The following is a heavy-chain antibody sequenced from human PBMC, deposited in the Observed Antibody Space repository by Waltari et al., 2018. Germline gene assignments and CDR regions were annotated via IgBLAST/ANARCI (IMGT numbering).Heavy chain of an antibody. CDR1: GFTVSSSY. Sequence: VQLVESGGGLVQPGGSLRLSCAASGFTVSSSYMSWVRQAPGKGLEWVSVIYSGGSTSYADVVRGRFTISREDSKNTLYLQMNRLSADDTAVYYCAREGGGGNYYFDSWGQGTLVTVSS. CDR2: IYSGGST. V-gene: IGHV3-53*01. J-gene: IGHJ4*02. D-gene: IGHD2-15*01. CDR3: AREGGGGNYYFDS.